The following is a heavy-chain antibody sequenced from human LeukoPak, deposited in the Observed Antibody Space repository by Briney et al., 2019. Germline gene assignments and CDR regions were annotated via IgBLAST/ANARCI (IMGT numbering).Heavy chain of an antibody. CDR2: IYPGDSDT. CDR3: ATSGGRDPYYYYYGMDV. J-gene: IGHJ6*02. D-gene: IGHD2-15*01. CDR1: GYSFTSCW. V-gene: IGHV5-51*01. Sequence: GEPLKISCKGSGYSFTSCWIGWVRQMPGKGLEWMGIIYPGDSDTRYSPSFQGQVTISADKSISTAYLQWSSLKASDTAMYYCATSGGRDPYYYYYGMDVWGQGTTVTVSS.